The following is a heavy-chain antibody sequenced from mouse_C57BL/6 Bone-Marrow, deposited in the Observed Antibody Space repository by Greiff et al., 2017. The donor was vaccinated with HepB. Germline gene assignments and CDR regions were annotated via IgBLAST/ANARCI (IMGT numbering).Heavy chain of an antibody. Sequence: EVKLMESEGGLVQPGSSMKLSCTASGFTFSDYYMAWVRQVPEKGLEWVANINYDGSSTYYLDSLKSRFIISRDNAKNILYLQMSSLKSEDTATYDCARYDGYPYWYFDVWGTGTTVTVSS. CDR1: GFTFSDYY. CDR3: ARYDGYPYWYFDV. J-gene: IGHJ1*03. V-gene: IGHV5-16*01. CDR2: INYDGSST. D-gene: IGHD2-3*01.